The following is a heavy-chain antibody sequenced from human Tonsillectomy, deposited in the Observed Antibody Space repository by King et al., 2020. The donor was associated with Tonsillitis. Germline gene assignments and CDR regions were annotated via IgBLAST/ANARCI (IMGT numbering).Heavy chain of an antibody. CDR3: ARDQDNFWSDAFDI. V-gene: IGHV4-30-2*01. CDR2: VHQSGAT. J-gene: IGHJ3*02. CDR1: GDSISTGPYS. D-gene: IGHD3-3*01. Sequence: LQLQESGSGLVKPSETLSLTCSVSGDSISTGPYSWTWIRQPPGKGLEWIGCVHQSGATSYNPSLESRVTISIDRSKNQFSLNLRSVTAADTALYYCARDQDNFWSDAFDIWGQGTMVTVSS.